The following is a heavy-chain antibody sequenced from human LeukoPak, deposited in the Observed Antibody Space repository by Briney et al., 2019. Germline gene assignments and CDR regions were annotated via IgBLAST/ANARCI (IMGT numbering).Heavy chain of an antibody. J-gene: IGHJ4*02. CDR1: GGSFSGYY. V-gene: IGHV4-34*01. Sequence: SETLSLTCAVYGGSFSGYYWSWIRQPPGKGLERIGEINHSGSTNYNPSLKSRVTISVDTSKNQFSLKLSSVTAADTAAYYCARAEWLRSWFAYWGQGTLVTVSS. D-gene: IGHD5-12*01. CDR3: ARAEWLRSWFAY. CDR2: INHSGST.